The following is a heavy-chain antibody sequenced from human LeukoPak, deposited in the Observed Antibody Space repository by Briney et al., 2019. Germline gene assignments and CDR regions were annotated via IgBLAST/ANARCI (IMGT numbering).Heavy chain of an antibody. D-gene: IGHD3-22*01. J-gene: IGHJ4*02. CDR3: ARGGRDYYDSSGYYPFDY. V-gene: IGHV1-18*01. CDR1: GYTFTSYG. CDR2: ISAYNGNT. Sequence: GASVKVSCKAPGYTFTSYGISWVRQAPGQGLEWMGWISAYNGNTNYAQKLQGRVTMTTDTSTSTAYMELRSLRSDDTAVYYCARGGRDYYDSSGYYPFDYWGQRTLVTVSS.